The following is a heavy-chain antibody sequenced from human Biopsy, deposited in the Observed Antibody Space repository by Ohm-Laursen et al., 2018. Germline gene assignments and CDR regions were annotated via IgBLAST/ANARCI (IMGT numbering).Heavy chain of an antibody. CDR3: AKDKGTFNFYYYGMDV. D-gene: IGHD2/OR15-2a*01. CDR2: ISYDGSKT. V-gene: IGHV3-30*18. J-gene: IGHJ6*02. Sequence: SLRLSCTASGFTFSNSGMHWVRQAPGKGLEWVAAISYDGSKTDYGDSVKGRLNISRDNSKNTLDLQMSSPRVEDTAVYFCAKDKGTFNFYYYGMDVWGQGTTVTVSS. CDR1: GFTFSNSG.